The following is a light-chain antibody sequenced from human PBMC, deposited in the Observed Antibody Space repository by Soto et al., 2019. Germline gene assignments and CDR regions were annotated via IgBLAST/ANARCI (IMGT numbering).Light chain of an antibody. CDR3: CASAGSRNMV. CDR2: EIN. Sequence: QSALTQPASLSGSPGQSITISCTGISGDVGTHNLVSWYQQYPGKAPKVIIYEINKRPSGVSNRFSGSKSGNSASLTISGLRTEDTADYFCCASAGSRNMVFGGGTKLTVL. CDR1: SGDVGTHNL. V-gene: IGLV2-23*02. J-gene: IGLJ2*01.